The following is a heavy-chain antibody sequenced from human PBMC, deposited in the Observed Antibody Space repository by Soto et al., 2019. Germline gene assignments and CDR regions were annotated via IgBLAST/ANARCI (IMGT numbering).Heavy chain of an antibody. J-gene: IGHJ5*02. CDR3: ARVRGIAVAGARLWFDP. CDR1: GYTFTSYG. Sequence: QVQLVQSGAEVKKPGASVKVSCKASGYTFTSYGISWVRQAPGQGLEWMGWISAYNGNTNYAQKLQGRVTMTTDTSTSTTYMELRSLRSDDTAVYYCARVRGIAVAGARLWFDPWGQGTLVTVSS. V-gene: IGHV1-18*04. D-gene: IGHD6-19*01. CDR2: ISAYNGNT.